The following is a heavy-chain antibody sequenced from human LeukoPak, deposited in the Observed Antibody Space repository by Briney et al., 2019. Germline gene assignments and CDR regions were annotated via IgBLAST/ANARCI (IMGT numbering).Heavy chain of an antibody. Sequence: PGGSLRLSCATSGFTLYKYGMNWVRQAPGKGLEWVAFIRYDGRDKYYADSVKGRFTISRDNSKNTLYLQMNSLRAEDTAVYYCAKDRSGYYGSGSYYKSRIFDYWGQGTLVTVSS. J-gene: IGHJ4*02. D-gene: IGHD3-10*01. V-gene: IGHV3-30*02. CDR1: GFTLYKYG. CDR2: IRYDGRDK. CDR3: AKDRSGYYGSGSYYKSRIFDY.